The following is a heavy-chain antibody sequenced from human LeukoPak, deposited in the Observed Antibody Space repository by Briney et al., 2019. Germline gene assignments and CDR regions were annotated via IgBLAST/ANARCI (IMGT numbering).Heavy chain of an antibody. D-gene: IGHD2-2*01. CDR2: IYYSGST. V-gene: IGHV4-39*07. CDR3: AKEFPSSSLLTIQH. J-gene: IGHJ1*01. Sequence: PSETLSLTCSVSGGSISSSSYYWGGLRQPPGKGREWIGSIYYSGSTYYKPSLKSRVTISVDTSKHQFSLKLSSVTAEDTAMYYCAKEFPSSSLLTIQHWGQGTLVTVSS. CDR1: GGSISSSSYY.